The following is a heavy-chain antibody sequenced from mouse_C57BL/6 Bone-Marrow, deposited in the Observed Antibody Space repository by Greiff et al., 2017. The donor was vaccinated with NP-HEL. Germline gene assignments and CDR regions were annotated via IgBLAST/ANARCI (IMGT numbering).Heavy chain of an antibody. CDR3: AGYYGNYAWFAY. J-gene: IGHJ3*01. Sequence: VKLMESGPGLVAPSQSLSITCTVSGFSLTSYGVSWVRQPPGKGLEWLGVLWGDGSTNYHSALISRLSISKDNSKSQVFLKLNSLQTDDPAAYYCAGYYGNYAWFAYWGQGTLVTVSA. CDR1: GFSLTSYG. D-gene: IGHD2-1*01. CDR2: LWGDGST. V-gene: IGHV2-3*01.